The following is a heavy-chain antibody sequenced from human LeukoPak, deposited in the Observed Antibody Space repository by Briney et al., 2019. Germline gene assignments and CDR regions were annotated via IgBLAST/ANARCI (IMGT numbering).Heavy chain of an antibody. V-gene: IGHV1-2*06. CDR3: ARAYYDILTGYLYNWFDP. CDR1: GYTFTGYY. Sequence: GASVKVSCKASGYTFTGYYMHWVRQAPGQGLEWMGRINPNSGGTNYAQKFQGRVTMTRDTFISTAYMELSRLRSDDTAVYYCARAYYDILTGYLYNWFDPWGQGTLVTVSS. CDR2: INPNSGGT. D-gene: IGHD3-9*01. J-gene: IGHJ5*02.